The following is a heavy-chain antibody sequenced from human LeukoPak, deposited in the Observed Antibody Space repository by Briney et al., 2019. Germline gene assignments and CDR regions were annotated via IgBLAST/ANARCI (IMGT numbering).Heavy chain of an antibody. CDR2: ISYDGSNK. Sequence: GGSLRLSCAASGFTFSSYAMHWVRQAPGKGLEWVAVISYDGSNKYYADSVKGRFTISRDNSKNTLYLQMNSLRAEDTAVYYCASADSGSCYGAFDIWGQGTMVTVSS. J-gene: IGHJ3*02. V-gene: IGHV3-30*01. CDR3: ASADSGSCYGAFDI. CDR1: GFTFSSYA. D-gene: IGHD1-26*01.